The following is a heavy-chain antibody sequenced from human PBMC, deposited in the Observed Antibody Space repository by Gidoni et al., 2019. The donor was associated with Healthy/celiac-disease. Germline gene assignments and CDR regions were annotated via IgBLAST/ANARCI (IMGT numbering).Heavy chain of an antibody. J-gene: IGHJ4*02. V-gene: IGHV4-59*01. Sequence: QVQLQESGPGLVKPSETLSLTCTVSGGSISSYSWSWIRQPPGKGLEWIGYIYYSGSTNYNPSLKSRVTISVDTSKNQFSLKLSSVTAADTAVYYCARGEQQPFDYWGQGTLVTVSS. CDR2: IYYSGST. CDR1: GGSISSYS. D-gene: IGHD6-13*01. CDR3: ARGEQQPFDY.